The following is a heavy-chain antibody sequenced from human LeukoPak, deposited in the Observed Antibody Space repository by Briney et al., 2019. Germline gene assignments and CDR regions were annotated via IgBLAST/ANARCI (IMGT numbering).Heavy chain of an antibody. D-gene: IGHD3-22*01. CDR3: ARSTYYYDSSGYSSGHFDY. J-gene: IGHJ4*02. CDR1: GFTFRNYN. CDR2: ISSKSSYI. V-gene: IGHV3-21*01. Sequence: GASLRLSCAASGFTFRNYNMNWVRQTPGHGLEWVSSISSKSSYIYYADSVKGRFTISRDNAKNSLYLQMNSLRSEDTAVYYCARSTYYYDSSGYSSGHFDYWGQGTLVTVSS.